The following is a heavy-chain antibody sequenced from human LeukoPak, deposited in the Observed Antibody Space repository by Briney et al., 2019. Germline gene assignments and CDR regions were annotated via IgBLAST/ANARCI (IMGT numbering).Heavy chain of an antibody. Sequence: GASVKVSCKASGYTFTSYGISWVRQAPGQGLEWMGWISAYNGNTNYAQKLQGRVTMTTDTSTSTAYMEPRSLRSDDTAVYYCARARWGDCSGGSCYLFDYWGQGTLVTVSS. CDR2: ISAYNGNT. CDR1: GYTFTSYG. J-gene: IGHJ4*02. V-gene: IGHV1-18*01. D-gene: IGHD2-15*01. CDR3: ARARWGDCSGGSCYLFDY.